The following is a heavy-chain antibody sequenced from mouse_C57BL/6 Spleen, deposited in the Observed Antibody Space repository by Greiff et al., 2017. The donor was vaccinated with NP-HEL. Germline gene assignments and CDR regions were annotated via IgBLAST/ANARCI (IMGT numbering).Heavy chain of an antibody. CDR1: GFTFSDYG. Sequence: EVKVEESGGGLVKPGGSLKLSCAASGFTFSDYGMHWVRQAPEKGLEWVAYISSGSSTIYYADTVKGRFTISRDNAKNTLFLQMTSLRSEDTAMYYCDYGSSYNAMDYWGQGTSVTVSS. D-gene: IGHD1-1*01. V-gene: IGHV5-17*01. J-gene: IGHJ4*01. CDR2: ISSGSSTI. CDR3: DYGSSYNAMDY.